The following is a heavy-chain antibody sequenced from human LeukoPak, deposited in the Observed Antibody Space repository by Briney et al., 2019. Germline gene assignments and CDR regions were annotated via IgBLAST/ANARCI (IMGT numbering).Heavy chain of an antibody. J-gene: IGHJ4*02. Sequence: SETLSLTCTVSGGSISSSSYYWAWIRQPPGKGLEWIGSIYYSGTTFYNPSLKSRVTISVDTSKSQFSLNLSSVTAADTAVYYCARRDIVATISTWGQGTPVTVSS. D-gene: IGHD5-12*01. CDR1: GGSISSSSYY. CDR3: ARRDIVATIST. V-gene: IGHV4-39*01. CDR2: IYYSGTT.